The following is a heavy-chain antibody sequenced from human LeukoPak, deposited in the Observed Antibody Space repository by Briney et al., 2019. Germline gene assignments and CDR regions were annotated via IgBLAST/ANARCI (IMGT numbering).Heavy chain of an antibody. J-gene: IGHJ4*02. D-gene: IGHD3-22*01. CDR3: ASAYYYDSSPHDY. Sequence: GGSLSLSCAASGFTFSSYSMNWVRQAPGKGLERVSSISSSSSYIYYADSVKGRFTISRNNAKNSLYLQMNSLRAEDTAVYYCASAYYYDSSPHDYWGQGTLVTVSS. V-gene: IGHV3-21*01. CDR2: ISSSSSYI. CDR1: GFTFSSYS.